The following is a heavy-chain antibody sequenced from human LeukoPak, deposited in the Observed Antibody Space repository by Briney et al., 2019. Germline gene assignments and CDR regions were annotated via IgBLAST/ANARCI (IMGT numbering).Heavy chain of an antibody. D-gene: IGHD1-1*01. CDR3: ATTVWTGQFPDYFDV. Sequence: GGSLRLSCAASGFTFSSYGMHWVRQAPGKGLEWVAVIWYDGSDKYYVDSVKGRFTVSRDTSKNTLFLQMNSLRAEDTAVYYCATTVWTGQFPDYFDVWGQGALVTVSS. J-gene: IGHJ4*02. CDR2: IWYDGSDK. V-gene: IGHV3-33*01. CDR1: GFTFSSYG.